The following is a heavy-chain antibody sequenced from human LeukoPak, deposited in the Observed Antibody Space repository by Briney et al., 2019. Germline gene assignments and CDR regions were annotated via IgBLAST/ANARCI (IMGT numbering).Heavy chain of an antibody. J-gene: IGHJ4*02. CDR2: IYYSGST. CDR1: GGSISSYY. Sequence: PSETLSLTRTVSGGSISSYYWSWIRQPPGKGLEWIGYIYYSGSTNYNPSLKSRVTISVDTSKNQFSLKLSSVTAADTAVYYCARDTAVAGLDYWGQGTLVTVSS. D-gene: IGHD6-19*01. CDR3: ARDTAVAGLDY. V-gene: IGHV4-59*01.